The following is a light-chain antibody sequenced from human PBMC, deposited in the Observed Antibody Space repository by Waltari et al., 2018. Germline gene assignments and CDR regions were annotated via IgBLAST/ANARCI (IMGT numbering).Light chain of an antibody. Sequence: QSVLTQPPSASGSPGQRVTISCSGSSSNIGSTTVTWYQHLPGTAPKLLIYSNNHRPSGVPDRFSGSKSGTSASLAIGGLQSEDEADYYCAVWDDSLNGVVFGGGTKLTVL. CDR1: SSNIGSTT. J-gene: IGLJ2*01. V-gene: IGLV1-44*01. CDR2: SNN. CDR3: AVWDDSLNGVV.